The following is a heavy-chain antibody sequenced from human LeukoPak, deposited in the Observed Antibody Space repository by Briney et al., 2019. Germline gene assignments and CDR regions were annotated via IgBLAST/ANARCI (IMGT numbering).Heavy chain of an antibody. CDR3: TRDYGARDD. V-gene: IGHV3-21*06. Sequence: GGSLRLSCAVSGFTLESTFMNWVRQAPGKGLEWVSSISSSGSFEHYADSFKGRFTVSRDNTNNTLFLHMNGLRAEDSATYYCTRDYGARDDWGQGTPVTVSS. CDR2: ISSSGSFE. CDR1: GFTLESTF. J-gene: IGHJ4*02. D-gene: IGHD4-17*01.